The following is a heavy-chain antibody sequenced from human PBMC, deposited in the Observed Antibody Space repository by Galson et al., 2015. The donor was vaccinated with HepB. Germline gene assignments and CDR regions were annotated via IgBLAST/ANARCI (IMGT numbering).Heavy chain of an antibody. J-gene: IGHJ6*02. Sequence: SVKVSCKVSGFTLTELSMHWVRKAPGKGLEWMGGTDPEDGERVYAQKFQGRLTVTDDPATDTVYMELSSLRSDDTALYFCAALRGHTVRFGGEIVNTNYYGMDVWGQGTTVIVSS. CDR2: TDPEDGER. CDR1: GFTLTELS. V-gene: IGHV1-24*01. D-gene: IGHD3-16*02. CDR3: AALRGHTVRFGGEIVNTNYYGMDV.